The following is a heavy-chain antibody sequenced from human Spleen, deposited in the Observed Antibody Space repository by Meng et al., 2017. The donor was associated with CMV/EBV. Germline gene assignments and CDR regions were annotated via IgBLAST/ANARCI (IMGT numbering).Heavy chain of an antibody. Sequence: SGYSFADYNIHWFRQAPGQGLEWMGWINPNSGGTNYARNFQDRVTLTRDTSINTAYMVLSRLTSGDTAVYYCARDNGRGSYSAFDYWGQGTLVTVSS. CDR3: ARDNGRGSYSAFDY. D-gene: IGHD1-26*01. J-gene: IGHJ4*02. CDR1: GYSFADYN. V-gene: IGHV1-2*02. CDR2: INPNSGGT.